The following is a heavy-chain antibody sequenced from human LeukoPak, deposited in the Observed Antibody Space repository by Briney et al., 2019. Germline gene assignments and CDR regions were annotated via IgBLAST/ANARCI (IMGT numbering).Heavy chain of an antibody. CDR3: ARARGVSITGTTYWFDP. V-gene: IGHV3-53*01. CDR1: GFTVSSNY. CDR2: IYSGGST. D-gene: IGHD1-20*01. Sequence: GGSLRLSCAASGFTVSSNYMSWVRQAPGKGLEWVSVIYSGGSTYYADSVKGRFTISRDNSKNTLYLQMNSLRAEDTAVYYCARARGVSITGTTYWFDPWGQGTLVTVSS. J-gene: IGHJ5*02.